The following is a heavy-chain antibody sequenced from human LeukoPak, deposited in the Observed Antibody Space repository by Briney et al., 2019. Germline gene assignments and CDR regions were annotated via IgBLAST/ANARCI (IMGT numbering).Heavy chain of an antibody. CDR1: GYSIGNGYF. CDR3: ARLYGNFQNYYDY. D-gene: IGHD1-7*01. J-gene: IGHJ4*02. V-gene: IGHV4-38-2*02. Sequence: PSETLSLTCTVSGYSIGNGYFWGWIRQPPGKGLEWIGHIYYRGSTFYNPSLRGRVTISVDTSKNHFSVKLTSVTTADTAVYYCARLYGNFQNYYDYWGQGTLVTVSS. CDR2: IYYRGST.